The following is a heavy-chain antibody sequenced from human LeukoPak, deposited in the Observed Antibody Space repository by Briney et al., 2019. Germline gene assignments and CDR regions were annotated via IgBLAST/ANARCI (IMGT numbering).Heavy chain of an antibody. V-gene: IGHV3-23*01. J-gene: IGHJ6*02. CDR1: GFTFSSSA. CDR2: ISGSGGST. D-gene: IGHD6-19*01. CDR3: AKDQVGSGWSINYYYYYGMDV. Sequence: GGSLRLSCAASGFTFSSSAMSWVRQAPGKGLERVSAISGSGGSTYYADSVKGRFTISRDNSKNTLYLQMNSLRAEDTAVYYCAKDQVGSGWSINYYYYYGMDVWGQGTTVTVSS.